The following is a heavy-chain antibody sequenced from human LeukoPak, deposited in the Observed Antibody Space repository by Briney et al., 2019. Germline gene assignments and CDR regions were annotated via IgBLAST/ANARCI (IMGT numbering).Heavy chain of an antibody. Sequence: SETLSLTCTVSGGSISSYYWSWIRQPPGKGLEWIGSIYYSGSTYYNPSLKSRVTISVDTSKNQFSLKLSSVTAADTAVYYCARDPLEVNAFDIWGQGTMVTVSS. J-gene: IGHJ3*02. D-gene: IGHD3-22*01. CDR2: IYYSGST. V-gene: IGHV4-59*12. CDR3: ARDPLEVNAFDI. CDR1: GGSISSYY.